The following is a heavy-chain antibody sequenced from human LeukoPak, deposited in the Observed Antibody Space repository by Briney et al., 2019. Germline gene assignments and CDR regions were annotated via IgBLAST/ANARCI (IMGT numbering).Heavy chain of an antibody. D-gene: IGHD3-22*01. CDR3: ARDPREDYYDSSGAFDI. Sequence: SVKVSCKASGGTFSSYAISWVRQAPGQGFEWMGRIIPIFGIANYAQKFQGRVTITADKSTSTAYMELSSLRSEDTAVYYCARDPREDYYDSSGAFDIWGQGTMVTVSS. V-gene: IGHV1-69*04. CDR1: GGTFSSYA. J-gene: IGHJ3*02. CDR2: IIPIFGIA.